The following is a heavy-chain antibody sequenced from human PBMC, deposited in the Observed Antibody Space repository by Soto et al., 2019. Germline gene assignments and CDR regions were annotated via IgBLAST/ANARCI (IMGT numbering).Heavy chain of an antibody. J-gene: IGHJ5*02. CDR3: ARGVGSGTYYNQYNWFDP. Sequence: ASVKVSCKASGYTFTNYGISWVRQAPGQGLEWMGWINTYNGNTNHAQKLQGRVTMTTDTSTSTAYMELRSLRSDDTAVYYCARGVGSGTYYNQYNWFDPWGQGTPVTVSS. D-gene: IGHD3-10*01. V-gene: IGHV1-18*01. CDR2: INTYNGNT. CDR1: GYTFTNYG.